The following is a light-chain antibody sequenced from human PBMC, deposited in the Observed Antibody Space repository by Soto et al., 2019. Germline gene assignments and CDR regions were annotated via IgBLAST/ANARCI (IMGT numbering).Light chain of an antibody. CDR1: TSDVGGYDY. V-gene: IGLV2-11*01. CDR3: CSYAGDFYV. Sequence: QSVLTQPRSVSGSPGQSVAISCTGTTSDVGGYDYVSWHQQHPGKAPELIIFDVSKRPSGLPDRFSGSKSGNTASLTISGLQAEDEADYFCCSYAGDFYVFGSGTKLTVL. J-gene: IGLJ1*01. CDR2: DVS.